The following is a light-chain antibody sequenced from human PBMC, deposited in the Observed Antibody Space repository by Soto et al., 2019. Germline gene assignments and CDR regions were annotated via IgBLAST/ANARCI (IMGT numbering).Light chain of an antibody. CDR1: QYISTY. CDR3: QQTYSLWT. Sequence: DIQMTQSPSSLSASVGDRVIITCRASQYISTYLSWYQQKPGKGPELLIYGASSLQSGVPSRFSGTGSGTDFTLTISSLQPEDFATYHCQQTYSLWTFGQGTKVDI. V-gene: IGKV1-39*01. CDR2: GAS. J-gene: IGKJ1*01.